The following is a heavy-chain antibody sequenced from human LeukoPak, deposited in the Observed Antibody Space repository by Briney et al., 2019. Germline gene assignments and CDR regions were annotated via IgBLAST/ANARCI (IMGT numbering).Heavy chain of an antibody. Sequence: SETLSLTCTVSGGSISSYYWSWIRQPAGKGLEWIGRIYTSGSTNYNPSLKSRVTMSVDTSKNQFSLQLSSVTAADTAVYYCAREGSWSQSNSYFVYWGQGTLVTVSS. CDR1: GGSISSYY. D-gene: IGHD6-13*01. CDR3: AREGSWSQSNSYFVY. J-gene: IGHJ4*02. CDR2: IYTSGST. V-gene: IGHV4-4*07.